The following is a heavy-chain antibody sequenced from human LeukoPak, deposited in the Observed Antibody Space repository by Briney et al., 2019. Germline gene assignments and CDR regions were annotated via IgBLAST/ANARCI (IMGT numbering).Heavy chain of an antibody. J-gene: IGHJ4*02. CDR3: AREYRGNTAMVIDY. Sequence: SETLSLTCTVSGGSINDYYWTWIRQAPGKGLEWLGYISNSGTTDYNPSLKGRVTMSVDTSKNEFSLKVTSVTAADTAMYYCAREYRGNTAMVIDYWGQGTLVTVSS. V-gene: IGHV4-59*01. D-gene: IGHD5-18*01. CDR1: GGSINDYY. CDR2: ISNSGTT.